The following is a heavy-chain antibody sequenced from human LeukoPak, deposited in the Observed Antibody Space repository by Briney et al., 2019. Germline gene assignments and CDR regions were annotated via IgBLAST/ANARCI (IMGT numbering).Heavy chain of an antibody. D-gene: IGHD1-26*01. Sequence: SECLSLTCAVYGGSFSGYYWGWIRQPPGKGLEWIGEINHSGSTNYNPSLQSRVTISIDMSKNQFSLRLSSVTAADTAMYYCVKSGVYGLIDYWGQGSLVTVSS. CDR1: GGSFSGYY. CDR3: VKSGVYGLIDY. V-gene: IGHV4-34*01. J-gene: IGHJ4*02. CDR2: INHSGST.